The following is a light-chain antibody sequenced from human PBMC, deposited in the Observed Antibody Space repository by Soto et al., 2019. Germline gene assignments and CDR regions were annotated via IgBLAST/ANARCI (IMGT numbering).Light chain of an antibody. CDR2: KAS. J-gene: IGKJ1*01. CDR3: QQYNSFSPWT. V-gene: IGKV1-5*03. CDR1: ESISSW. Sequence: DIQMTQSPSTLSASVGDTVTLAPRASESISSWLAWYQQKPGKAHKLLIYKASNFESGVPSTFSGSGSGTEFTLTISSLQTDDFATYYCQQYNSFSPWTFGQGTKVDIK.